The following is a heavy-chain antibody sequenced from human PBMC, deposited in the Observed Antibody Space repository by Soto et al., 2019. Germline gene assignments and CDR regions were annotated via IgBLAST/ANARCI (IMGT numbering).Heavy chain of an antibody. D-gene: IGHD3-10*01. CDR3: AGSFKSGSGTFDALDV. CDR2: IIPLFGTA. CDR1: GGTSSDYA. J-gene: IGHJ3*01. V-gene: IGHV1-69*01. Sequence: QVLLVQSGTEVKKPGSSVKVSCQASGGTSSDYALTWVRQAPGQGLEWMGGIIPLFGTANYAQRFQGRVSITADESSSTAYMELSSLKSEDTAVYYCAGSFKSGSGTFDALDVWGHGTMVMVSS.